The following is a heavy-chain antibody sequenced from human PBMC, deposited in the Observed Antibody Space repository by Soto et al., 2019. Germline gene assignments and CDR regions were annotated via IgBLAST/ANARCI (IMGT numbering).Heavy chain of an antibody. CDR1: GLTVSSNY. V-gene: IGHV3-53*01. CDR2: IYSGGST. D-gene: IGHD2-21*02. CDR3: ARDSCSGGDCY. Sequence: GGSLRPSCAASGLTVSSNYMSWVRQAPGKGLEWVSVIYSGGSTYYADSVKGRFTISRDNSKNTLYLQMNSLRAEDTAVYYCARDSCSGGDCYWGQGTLVTVSS. J-gene: IGHJ4*02.